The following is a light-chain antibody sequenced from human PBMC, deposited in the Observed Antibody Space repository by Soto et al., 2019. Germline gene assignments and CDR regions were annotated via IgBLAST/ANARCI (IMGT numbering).Light chain of an antibody. CDR2: DAS. CDR3: QQYDNLIT. J-gene: IGKJ5*01. V-gene: IGKV2-40*01. Sequence: ILMTQTPLSLPVTPGEPASISCRSSQSLFDSDNGNTYLDWYLQKPGQSPQLLIYDASNLETGVPSRFSGSGSGTDFTFTISSLQPEDIATYYCQQYDNLITFGQGTRLEIK. CDR1: QSLFDSDNGNTY.